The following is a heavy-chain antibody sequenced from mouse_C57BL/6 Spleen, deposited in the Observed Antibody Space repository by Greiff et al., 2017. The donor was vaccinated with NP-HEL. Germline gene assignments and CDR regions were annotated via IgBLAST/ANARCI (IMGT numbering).Heavy chain of an antibody. CDR2: IDPSDSET. Sequence: VQLQQPGAELVRPGSSVKLSCKASGYTFTSYWMHWVKQRPIQGLEWIGNIDPSDSETHYNQKFKDKATLTVDKSSSTAYMQLSSLTSEDSAVYYCARSGGSGYVRYFDVWGTGTTVTVAS. CDR3: ARSGGSGYVRYFDV. V-gene: IGHV1-52*01. J-gene: IGHJ1*03. CDR1: GYTFTSYW. D-gene: IGHD3-2*02.